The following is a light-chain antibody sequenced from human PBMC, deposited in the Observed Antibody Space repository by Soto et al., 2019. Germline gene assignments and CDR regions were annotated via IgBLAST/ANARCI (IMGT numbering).Light chain of an antibody. Sequence: QSVLTQPPSASGTPGQSVTISCSGSSSNIGSNYVYWYQHLPGTAPKLLIYRNNQRPSGVPDRFSGSKSGTSASLAISGLRSEDEADYYCAAWDDSLSGWVFGGGTNLTVL. CDR3: AAWDDSLSGWV. CDR2: RNN. CDR1: SSNIGSNY. V-gene: IGLV1-47*01. J-gene: IGLJ3*02.